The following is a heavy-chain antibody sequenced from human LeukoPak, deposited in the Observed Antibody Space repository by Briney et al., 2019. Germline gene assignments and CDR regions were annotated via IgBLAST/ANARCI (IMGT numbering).Heavy chain of an antibody. CDR3: ASIAVAGPGSFDI. J-gene: IGHJ3*02. CDR2: IYYSGST. D-gene: IGHD6-19*01. Sequence: PSETLSLTCTVSGGSISSYYWSWIRQPPGKGLEWIGYIYYSGSTNYNPSLKSRVTISVDTSKNQFSLKLSSVTAADTAVYYCASIAVAGPGSFDIWGQGTTVTVSS. CDR1: GGSISSYY. V-gene: IGHV4-59*08.